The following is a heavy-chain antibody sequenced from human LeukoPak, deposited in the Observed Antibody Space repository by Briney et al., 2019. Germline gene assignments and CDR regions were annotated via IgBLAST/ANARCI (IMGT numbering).Heavy chain of an antibody. CDR2: IYYSGST. Sequence: PSETLSLTCTVSGGSISSSSYYWGWIRQPPGKGLEWIGSIYYSGSTYYNPSLKSRVTISVDTSKNQFSLKLSSVTAADTAVYCCASATVVPAAIYWFDPWGQGTLVTVSS. CDR1: GGSISSSSYY. D-gene: IGHD2-2*01. CDR3: ASATVVPAAIYWFDP. V-gene: IGHV4-39*01. J-gene: IGHJ5*02.